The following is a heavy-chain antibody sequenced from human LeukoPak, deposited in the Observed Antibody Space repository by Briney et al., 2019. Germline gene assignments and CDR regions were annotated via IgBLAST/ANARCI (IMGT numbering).Heavy chain of an antibody. Sequence: GSLRLSCAASGFTFSSYAMSWVRQAPGKGLEWVSAISGSGGSTYYADSVKGRFTISRDNSKNTLYLQMNSLRAEDTAVYYCAKRTAITGTAGVFDYWGQGTLVTVSS. CDR3: AKRTAITGTAGVFDY. CDR1: GFTFSSYA. CDR2: ISGSGGST. V-gene: IGHV3-23*01. J-gene: IGHJ4*02. D-gene: IGHD1-7*01.